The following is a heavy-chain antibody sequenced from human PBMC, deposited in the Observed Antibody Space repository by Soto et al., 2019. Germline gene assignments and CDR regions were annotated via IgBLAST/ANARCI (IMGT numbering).Heavy chain of an antibody. V-gene: IGHV1-46*01. Sequence: ASVKVSWKASGYTFSSYYMHWVRQAPGQGLEWMGVINPSGDSTSYAQKFQGRVTMTRDTSTSTLFMELSSLRSEDTAVYFCARDWEFGYWGQGTQVTVSS. CDR1: GYTFSSYY. J-gene: IGHJ4*02. CDR3: ARDWEFGY. D-gene: IGHD1-26*01. CDR2: INPSGDST.